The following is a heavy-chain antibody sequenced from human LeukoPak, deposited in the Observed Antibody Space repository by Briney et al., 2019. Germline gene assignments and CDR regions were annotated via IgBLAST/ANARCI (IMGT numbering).Heavy chain of an antibody. V-gene: IGHV1-18*01. J-gene: IGHJ4*02. CDR2: ISPYKGNA. D-gene: IGHD4-17*01. Sequence: ASVKVSCKASDYTFSTDVISWVRQAPGQGPEWMGWISPYKGNAIYAQKLQGRVTMTTDTSTGTAYMELRSLTSDDTAVYYCATAQDYGEYVLGYFDYWGQGTLVTVSS. CDR3: ATAQDYGEYVLGYFDY. CDR1: DYTFSTDV.